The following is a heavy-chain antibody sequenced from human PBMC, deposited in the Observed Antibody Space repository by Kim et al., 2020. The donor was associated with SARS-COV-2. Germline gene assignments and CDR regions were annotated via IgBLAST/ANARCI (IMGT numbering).Heavy chain of an antibody. J-gene: IGHJ4*02. V-gene: IGHV1-2*02. D-gene: IGHD5-12*01. CDR3: ARGSGYDLYYFDY. Sequence: YAQQFQGRGRVTRETSISTAEMELSSVRSDDTAVYYCARGSGYDLYYFDYWGQGTLVTVSS.